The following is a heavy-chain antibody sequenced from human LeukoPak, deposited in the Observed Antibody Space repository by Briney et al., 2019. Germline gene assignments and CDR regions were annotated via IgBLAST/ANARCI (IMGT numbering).Heavy chain of an antibody. CDR1: GGSISSYY. Sequence: SETLSLTCTVSGGSISSYYWSWIRQPPGKGLEWIGYIYYSGSTNYNPSLKSRVTISVDTSKNQFSLNLSSVTAADTAVYYCARGTNIPLKYDYVWGSYRYIDYWGQGTLVTVSS. CDR2: IYYSGST. D-gene: IGHD3-16*02. V-gene: IGHV4-59*12. CDR3: ARGTNIPLKYDYVWGSYRYIDY. J-gene: IGHJ4*02.